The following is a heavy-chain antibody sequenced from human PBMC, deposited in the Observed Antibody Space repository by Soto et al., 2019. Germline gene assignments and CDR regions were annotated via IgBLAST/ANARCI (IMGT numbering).Heavy chain of an antibody. CDR3: ARWSVTMIVVVSDAFDI. Sequence: SDTLSLTCTVSGGSISIGGYYWSWILHHPGKGLEWIGYIYYSGSTYYNPSLKSRVTISVDTSKNQFSLKLSSVTAADTAVYYCARWSVTMIVVVSDAFDIWGQGTMVTVSS. V-gene: IGHV4-31*03. J-gene: IGHJ3*02. CDR2: IYYSGST. CDR1: GGSISIGGYY. D-gene: IGHD3-22*01.